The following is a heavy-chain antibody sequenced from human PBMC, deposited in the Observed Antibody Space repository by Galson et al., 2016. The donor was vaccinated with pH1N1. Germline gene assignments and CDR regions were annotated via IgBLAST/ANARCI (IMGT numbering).Heavy chain of an antibody. Sequence: SLRLSCAASGFSLSSFWMTWVRQAPEKGLEWVANINEDGSKIYYADSVKGRFTISRDNAKNSLYLQMNSLRDEDTAVYYCARSIGNIGAHWGQGTLVTVSS. CDR2: INEDGSKI. J-gene: IGHJ4*02. CDR3: ARSIGNIGAH. CDR1: GFSLSSFW. V-gene: IGHV3-7*01. D-gene: IGHD5-12*01.